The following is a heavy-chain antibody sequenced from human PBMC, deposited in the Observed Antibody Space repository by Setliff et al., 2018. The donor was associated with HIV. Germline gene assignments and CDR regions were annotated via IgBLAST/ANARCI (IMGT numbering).Heavy chain of an antibody. Sequence: SETLSLTCVVSGDSISSYYWSWIRQPPGKGLEWLGYIYYSGGTNYNPSLKCRVTISVDTSKNQFFLKLNSVTAADAAVYYCARQVGNKLLFDYWGQGTLVTVSS. D-gene: IGHD7-27*01. V-gene: IGHV4-59*01. CDR1: GDSISSYY. CDR2: IYYSGGT. J-gene: IGHJ4*02. CDR3: ARQVGNKLLFDY.